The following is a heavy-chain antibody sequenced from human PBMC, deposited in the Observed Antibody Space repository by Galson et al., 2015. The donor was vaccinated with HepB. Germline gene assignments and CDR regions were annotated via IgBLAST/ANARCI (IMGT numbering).Heavy chain of an antibody. CDR3: AREVLLSIAVAAKRSAFDI. CDR1: GGTFSSYA. V-gene: IGHV1-69*13. CDR2: IIPIFGTA. Sequence: SVKVSCKASGGTFSSYAISWVRQAPGQGLEWMGGIIPIFGTANYAQKFQGRVTITADESTSTAYMELSSLRSEDTAVYYCAREVLLSIAVAAKRSAFDIWGQGTMVTVSS. D-gene: IGHD6-19*01. J-gene: IGHJ3*02.